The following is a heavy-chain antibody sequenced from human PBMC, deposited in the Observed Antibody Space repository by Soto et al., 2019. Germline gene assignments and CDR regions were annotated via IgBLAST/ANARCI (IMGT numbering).Heavy chain of an antibody. CDR3: AFKKEGGFDY. D-gene: IGHD3-16*01. Sequence: EVQLVESGGGLVQPGRSLRLSCAASGFTFHNYAMHWVRQAPGKGPEWVAGINWNSGNIGYANSVKGRFNISRDNANYSLYLQINSLRAEDTALFYCAFKKEGGFDYWGQGTLVTVCS. V-gene: IGHV3-9*01. CDR2: INWNSGNI. CDR1: GFTFHNYA. J-gene: IGHJ4*02.